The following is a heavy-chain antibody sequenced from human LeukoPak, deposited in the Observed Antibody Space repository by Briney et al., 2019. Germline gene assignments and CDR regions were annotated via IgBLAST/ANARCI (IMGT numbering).Heavy chain of an antibody. Sequence: ASVKVSCKASGYTFTSYGISWVRQAPGQGLEWMGWISAYNGNTNYAQKLQGRVIMTTDTSTSTAYMELRSLRSDDTAVYYCARDTRYYYGSGSYGPASDAFDIWGQGTMVTVSS. CDR2: ISAYNGNT. V-gene: IGHV1-18*01. J-gene: IGHJ3*02. CDR3: ARDTRYYYGSGSYGPASDAFDI. CDR1: GYTFTSYG. D-gene: IGHD3-10*01.